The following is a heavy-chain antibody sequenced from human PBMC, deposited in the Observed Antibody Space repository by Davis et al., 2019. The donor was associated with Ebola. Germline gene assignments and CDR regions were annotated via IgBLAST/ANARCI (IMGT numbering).Heavy chain of an antibody. CDR3: VREGGSSHFDY. J-gene: IGHJ4*02. CDR1: GFTFSSYG. V-gene: IGHV3-30*02. CDR2: IRYDGSNK. D-gene: IGHD1-26*01. Sequence: GGSLRLSCAASGFTFSSYGMHWVRQAPGKGLEWVAFIRYDGSNKYYADSVKGRFTISRDNAKSSLYLQMKSLRVEDTAVYYCVREGGSSHFDYWGQGTLVTVSS.